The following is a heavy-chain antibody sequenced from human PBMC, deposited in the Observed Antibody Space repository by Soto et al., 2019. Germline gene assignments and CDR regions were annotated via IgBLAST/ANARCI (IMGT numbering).Heavy chain of an antibody. V-gene: IGHV3-23*01. J-gene: IGHJ4*02. D-gene: IGHD1-7*01. Sequence: LRLSCAASGFTFRSYGMTWVRQAPGKGLEWVSFSSATGSGTYYADSVKGRFTISRDNSKNTLYLQMTSLRADDTAVYYCAKDRRAGGNYGFYSDFWGQGALVTVSS. CDR2: SSATGSGT. CDR1: GFTFRSYG. CDR3: AKDRRAGGNYGFYSDF.